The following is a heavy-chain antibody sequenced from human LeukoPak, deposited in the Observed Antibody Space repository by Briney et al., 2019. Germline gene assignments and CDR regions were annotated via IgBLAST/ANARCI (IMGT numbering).Heavy chain of an antibody. J-gene: IGHJ3*02. CDR2: ISSSSSYI. D-gene: IGHD1-26*01. CDR3: ARDPRIVGALDAFDI. V-gene: IGHV3-21*01. Sequence: GGSLRLSCAASGFTFSSYSMNWVRQAQGKGLEWVSSISSSSSYIYYADSVKGRFTISRDNAKNSLYLQMNSLRAEDTAVYYCARDPRIVGALDAFDIWGQGTMVTVSS. CDR1: GFTFSSYS.